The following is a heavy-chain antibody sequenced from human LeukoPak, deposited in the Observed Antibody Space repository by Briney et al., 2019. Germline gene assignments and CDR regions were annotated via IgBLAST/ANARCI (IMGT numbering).Heavy chain of an antibody. V-gene: IGHV4-61*02. D-gene: IGHD2-2*01. CDR1: GGFISSGSYY. CDR2: IYTSGST. J-gene: IGHJ5*02. Sequence: SETLSLTCTVSGGFISSGSYYWSWIRQPAGKGLEWIGRIYTSGSTNYNPSLKSRVTISVDTSKNQFSLKLSSVTAADTAVYYCARAFVVVVPAANWFDPWGQGTLVTVSS. CDR3: ARAFVVVVPAANWFDP.